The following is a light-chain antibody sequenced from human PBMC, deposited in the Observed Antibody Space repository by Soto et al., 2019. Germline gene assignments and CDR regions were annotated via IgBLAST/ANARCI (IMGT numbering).Light chain of an antibody. J-gene: IGKJ5*01. CDR2: GAS. CDR1: QSVSSSY. V-gene: IGKV3-20*01. Sequence: ELVLTQSPGTLSLSPGERATLSCRASQSVSSSYLAWYQQKPGQAPRLLIYGASSMATGIPDRFSGSGSGTDFTLTISRLEPEDFAVYYCQQYGSSITFGQGTRLEIK. CDR3: QQYGSSIT.